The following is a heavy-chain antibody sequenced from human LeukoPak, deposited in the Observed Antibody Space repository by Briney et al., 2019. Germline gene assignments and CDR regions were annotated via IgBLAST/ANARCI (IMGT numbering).Heavy chain of an antibody. CDR2: FDPEDGET. J-gene: IGHJ4*02. CDR1: GYTLTELS. V-gene: IGHV1-24*01. Sequence: ASVKVSCKVSGYTLTELSMHWVRQAPGKGLEWMGGFDPEDGETIYAQKFQGRVTMTEDTSTDTAYMELSSLRSEDTAVYYCAKGYCSSTSCRLDYWGQGTLVTVSP. CDR3: AKGYCSSTSCRLDY. D-gene: IGHD2-2*01.